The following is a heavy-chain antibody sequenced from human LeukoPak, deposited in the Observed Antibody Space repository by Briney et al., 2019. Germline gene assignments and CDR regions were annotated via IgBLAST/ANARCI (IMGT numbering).Heavy chain of an antibody. D-gene: IGHD5-18*01. CDR3: ARDQGYSYGNNPIFDY. J-gene: IGHJ4*02. V-gene: IGHV1-69*13. Sequence: SVKVSCKASGGTFSSYAISWVRQAPGQGLEWMGGIIPIFGTANYAQKFQGRVTITADESTSTAYMELSSLRSEDTAVYYCARDQGYSYGNNPIFDYWGQGTLVTVSS. CDR2: IIPIFGTA. CDR1: GGTFSSYA.